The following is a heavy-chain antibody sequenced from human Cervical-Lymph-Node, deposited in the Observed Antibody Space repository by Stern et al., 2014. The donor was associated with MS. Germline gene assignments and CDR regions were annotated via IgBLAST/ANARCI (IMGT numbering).Heavy chain of an antibody. Sequence: QVQLQESGPGLVKASETLSLTCTVSGGSISTYYWTWIRQPPGKGLEWIGEISYSGDTNYNPSLKSRVTLSVDTSKNQFYLKLSSVTAADTAVYYCARRDYYDTSTYYDDAFDIWGQGTMVTVSS. V-gene: IGHV4-59*01. CDR3: ARRDYYDTSTYYDDAFDI. J-gene: IGHJ3*02. D-gene: IGHD3-22*01. CDR1: GGSISTYY. CDR2: ISYSGDT.